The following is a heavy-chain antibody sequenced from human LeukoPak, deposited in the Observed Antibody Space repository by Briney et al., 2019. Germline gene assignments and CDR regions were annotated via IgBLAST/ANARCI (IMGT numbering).Heavy chain of an antibody. Sequence: SETLSLTCAVYGGSFRGYYWSWIRQPPGKGLEWIGEINHSGSTNYNPSLKSRVTISVDTSKNQFSLKLSSVTAADTAVYYCARIRRLRYFDWLTRYAFDIWGQGTMVTVSS. J-gene: IGHJ3*02. D-gene: IGHD3-9*01. CDR2: INHSGST. V-gene: IGHV4-34*01. CDR1: GGSFRGYY. CDR3: ARIRRLRYFDWLTRYAFDI.